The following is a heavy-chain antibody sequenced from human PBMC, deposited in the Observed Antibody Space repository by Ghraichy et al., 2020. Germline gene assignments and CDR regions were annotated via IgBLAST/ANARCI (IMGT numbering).Heavy chain of an antibody. Sequence: GGSLRLSCAASGFTFSSYAMSWVRQAPGKGLEWVSAISGSGGSTYYADSVKGRFTISRDNSKNTLYLQMNSLRAEDTAVYYCAKGTDDSGTMVRGVTLKVVFDYWGQGTLVTVSS. D-gene: IGHD3-10*01. CDR2: ISGSGGST. J-gene: IGHJ4*02. CDR3: AKGTDDSGTMVRGVTLKVVFDY. CDR1: GFTFSSYA. V-gene: IGHV3-23*01.